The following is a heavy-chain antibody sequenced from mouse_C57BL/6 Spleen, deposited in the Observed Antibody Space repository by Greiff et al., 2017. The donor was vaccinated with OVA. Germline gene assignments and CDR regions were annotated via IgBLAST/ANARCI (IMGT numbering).Heavy chain of an antibody. CDR1: GYTFTSYW. V-gene: IGHV1-69*01. Sequence: QVQLQQPGAELVMPGASVKLSCKASGYTFTSYWMHWVKQRPGQGLEWIGEIDPSDSYTNYNQKFKGKSTLTVDKSYSKAYMQLSSLTSEDAAVYYCARSNYGSRGGYYFDYWGQGTTLTVSS. D-gene: IGHD1-1*01. J-gene: IGHJ2*01. CDR3: ARSNYGSRGGYYFDY. CDR2: IDPSDSYT.